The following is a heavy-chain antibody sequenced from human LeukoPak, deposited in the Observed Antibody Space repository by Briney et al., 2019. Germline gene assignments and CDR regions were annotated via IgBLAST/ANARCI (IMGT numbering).Heavy chain of an antibody. D-gene: IGHD3-22*01. Sequence: GGSLRLSCAASGFTVSSNYMSWVRQAPGKGLEWVSVIYSGGSTYYADSVKGRFTISRHNSKNTLYLQMNSLRAEDTAVYYCAYLAHDSSVWEYYFDYWGQGTLVSVSS. V-gene: IGHV3-53*04. CDR1: GFTVSSNY. CDR3: AYLAHDSSVWEYYFDY. J-gene: IGHJ4*02. CDR2: IYSGGST.